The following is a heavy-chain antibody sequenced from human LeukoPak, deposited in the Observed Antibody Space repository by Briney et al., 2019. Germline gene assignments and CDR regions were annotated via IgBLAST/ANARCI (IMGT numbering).Heavy chain of an antibody. CDR1: GASFNSDDQY. J-gene: IGHJ4*02. V-gene: IGHV4-31*03. CDR2: IHPSGML. D-gene: IGHD2-2*01. Sequence: SETLSLTCTVSGASFNSDDQYWNWIRQSPGKGLEWIGSIHPSGMLYNNPSLESRVTMSRDTSKNQFSLILNSVTAADTAVYFCSRGLGSRKLGYWGQGILVTVSS. CDR3: SRGLGSRKLGY.